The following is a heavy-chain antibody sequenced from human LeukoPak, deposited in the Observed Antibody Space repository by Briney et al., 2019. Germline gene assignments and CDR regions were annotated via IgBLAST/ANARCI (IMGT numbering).Heavy chain of an antibody. V-gene: IGHV1-2*06. Sequence: ASVKVSCKASGYTFTGYYMHWVRQAPGQGLERMGRINHNSGGTHYAQKFQGRVTMTRDTSISTAYMELSRLRSDDTAVYYCARGNYGFGTRGHWFDPWGQGTLVTVSS. J-gene: IGHJ5*02. CDR1: GYTFTGYY. D-gene: IGHD3-10*01. CDR3: ARGNYGFGTRGHWFDP. CDR2: INHNSGGT.